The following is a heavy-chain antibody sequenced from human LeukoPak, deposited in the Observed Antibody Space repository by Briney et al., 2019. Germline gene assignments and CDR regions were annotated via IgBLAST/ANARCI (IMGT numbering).Heavy chain of an antibody. D-gene: IGHD3-10*01. J-gene: IGHJ4*02. CDR2: INPNSGGT. V-gene: IGHV1-2*04. CDR1: GYTFTGYY. CDR3: ARDGLWFGELLL. Sequence: ASVKVSCKASGYTFTGYYMHWVRQAPGQGLEWMGWINPNSGGTNYAQKFQGWVTMTRDTSVSTAYMELSRLRSDDTAVYYCARDGLWFGELLLWGQGTLVTVSS.